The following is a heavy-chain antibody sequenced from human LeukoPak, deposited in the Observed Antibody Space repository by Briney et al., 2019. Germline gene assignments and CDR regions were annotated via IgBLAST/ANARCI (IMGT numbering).Heavy chain of an antibody. V-gene: IGHV3-7*01. CDR3: ARYCGGDCYGMDV. Sequence: GGSLRLSCADSGFTFSSYWMSWVRQAPGKGLEWVANINQDGSEKHYVDSVKGRFTISRDNAKNSLYLQMDSLRAEDTAVYYCARYCGGDCYGMDVWGQGTTVTVSS. CDR1: GFTFSSYW. CDR2: INQDGSEK. D-gene: IGHD2-21*01. J-gene: IGHJ6*02.